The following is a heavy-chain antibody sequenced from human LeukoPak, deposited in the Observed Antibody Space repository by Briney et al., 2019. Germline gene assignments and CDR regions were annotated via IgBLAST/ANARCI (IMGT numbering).Heavy chain of an antibody. J-gene: IGHJ4*02. D-gene: IGHD2-15*01. V-gene: IGHV3-21*01. CDR1: GFTFSTYG. CDR2: ISSSSSYI. Sequence: PGGSLRLSCAASGFTFSTYGMHWVRQAPGKGLEWVSSISSSSSYIYYADSVKGRFTISRDNAKNSLYLQMNSLRAEDTAVYYCARVGGRGQPYYFDYWGQGTLVTVSS. CDR3: ARVGGRGQPYYFDY.